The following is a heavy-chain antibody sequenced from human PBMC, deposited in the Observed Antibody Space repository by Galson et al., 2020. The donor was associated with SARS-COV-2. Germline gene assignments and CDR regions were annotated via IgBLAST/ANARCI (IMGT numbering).Heavy chain of an antibody. CDR1: GYTFTSYG. CDR3: ARDDTAMVQTYYYYGMDV. CDR2: ISAYNGNT. J-gene: IGHJ6*02. D-gene: IGHD5-18*01. V-gene: IGHV1-18*04. Sequence: ASVKVSCKASGYTFTSYGISWVRQAPGQGLEWMGWISAYNGNTNYAQKLQGRVTMTTDTSTSTAYMELRSLRSDDTAVYYCARDDTAMVQTYYYYGMDVWGQGTTVTVSS.